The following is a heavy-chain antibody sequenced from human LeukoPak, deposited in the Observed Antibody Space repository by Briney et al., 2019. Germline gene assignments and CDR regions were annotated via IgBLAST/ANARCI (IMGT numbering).Heavy chain of an antibody. J-gene: IGHJ6*03. CDR2: IYYSRRL. V-gene: IGHV4-59*11. Sequence: SETLSLTCTLSGRSISSHFWSWVPQPPGKGLEWIGYIYYSRRLNYNPSLKSRGTISVDTYKNQFSLKLSPVTAADTAVYYCARAPPGYCSSTSCYYYYYMDVWGKGTTVTVSS. CDR3: ARAPPGYCSSTSCYYYYYMDV. CDR1: GRSISSHF. D-gene: IGHD2-2*01.